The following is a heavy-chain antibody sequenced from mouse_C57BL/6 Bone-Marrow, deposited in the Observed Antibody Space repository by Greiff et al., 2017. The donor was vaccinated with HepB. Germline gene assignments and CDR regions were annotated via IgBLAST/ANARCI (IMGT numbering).Heavy chain of an antibody. D-gene: IGHD1-1*01. Sequence: QVQLQQSGPGLVQPSQSLSITCTVSGFSLTSYGVHWVRQSPGKGLEWLGVIWSGGSTDYNAAFISRLSISKDNSKSQVFFKMNSLQADDTAIYYCARNWATYYGSPWYFDVWGTGTTVTVSS. CDR1: GFSLTSYG. CDR2: IWSGGST. V-gene: IGHV2-2*01. CDR3: ARNWATYYGSPWYFDV. J-gene: IGHJ1*03.